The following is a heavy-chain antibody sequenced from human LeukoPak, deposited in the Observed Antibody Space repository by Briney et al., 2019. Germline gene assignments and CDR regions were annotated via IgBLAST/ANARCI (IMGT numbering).Heavy chain of an antibody. CDR3: ASDPTGD. V-gene: IGHV3-30*04. Sequence: PGGSLRLSCAASGFTFSSYAMHWVRQAPGKGLEWVAVISYDGSNKYYADSVKGRFTISRDNSKNTLYLQMNSLRAEDTAVYYCASDPTGDWGQGTLVTVSS. J-gene: IGHJ4*02. CDR1: GFTFSSYA. D-gene: IGHD4-17*01. CDR2: ISYDGSNK.